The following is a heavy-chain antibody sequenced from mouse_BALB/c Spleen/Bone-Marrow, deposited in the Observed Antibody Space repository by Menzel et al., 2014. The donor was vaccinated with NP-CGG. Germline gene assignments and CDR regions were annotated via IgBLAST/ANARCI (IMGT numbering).Heavy chain of an antibody. Sequence: EVQLQQSGAELVKPGASVKLSCTASGFYIKDTYMHWVKQRPEQGLEWIGRIDPANGNTKYDPKFQGKATITADTSSSTAYLQLSSLTSEDTAVYYCAAYYYGSSYWFAYWGQGTLVTVSA. CDR2: IDPANGNT. J-gene: IGHJ3*01. CDR1: GFYIKDTY. D-gene: IGHD1-1*01. V-gene: IGHV14-3*02. CDR3: AAYYYGSSYWFAY.